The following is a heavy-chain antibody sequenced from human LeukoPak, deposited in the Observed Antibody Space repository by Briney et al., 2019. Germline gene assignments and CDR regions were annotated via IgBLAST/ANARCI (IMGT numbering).Heavy chain of an antibody. CDR2: ISGSGDNT. CDR1: GFTFSTYA. Sequence: GGSLRLSCAASGFTFSTYAMSWVRQAPGKGLEWVSGISGSGDNTYYADSVKGRFTISRDNSKNTLYVQVNSLGTEDTAAYYCAKGSYYDSSGSFYFDYWGQGTLVTVSS. D-gene: IGHD3-22*01. V-gene: IGHV3-23*01. CDR3: AKGSYYDSSGSFYFDY. J-gene: IGHJ4*02.